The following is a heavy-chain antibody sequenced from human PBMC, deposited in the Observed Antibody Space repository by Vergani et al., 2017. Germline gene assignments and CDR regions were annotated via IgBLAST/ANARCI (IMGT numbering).Heavy chain of an antibody. CDR1: GGTFSTYV. J-gene: IGHJ1*01. D-gene: IGHD3-22*01. Sequence: QVQLVQSGAEVKKPGSSVKVSCKASGGTFSTYVISWVRQAPGQGLEWMGRIIPIFGTANYAQKFQGRVTITADESTSTAYMELSSLRSEDTAMYYCAGLSRHNYDSSDYQGGFVEYFQHWGQGTLVTVSS. V-gene: IGHV1-69*18. CDR3: AGLSRHNYDSSDYQGGFVEYFQH. CDR2: IIPIFGTA.